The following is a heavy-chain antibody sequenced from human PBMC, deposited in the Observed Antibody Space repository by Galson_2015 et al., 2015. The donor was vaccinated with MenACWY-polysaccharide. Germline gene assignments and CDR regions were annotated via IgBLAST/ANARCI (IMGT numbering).Heavy chain of an antibody. CDR1: GYTFTSYG. CDR2: ISAYNGNT. D-gene: IGHD4-17*01. V-gene: IGHV1-18*01. CDR3: ARDRTFASETTVTPDWYFDL. J-gene: IGHJ2*01. Sequence: SVKVSCKASGYTFTSYGISWVRQAPGQGLEWMGWISAYNGNTNYAQKLQGRVTMTTDTSTSTAYMELRSLRSDDTAVYYCARDRTFASETTVTPDWYFDLWGRGTLVTVSS.